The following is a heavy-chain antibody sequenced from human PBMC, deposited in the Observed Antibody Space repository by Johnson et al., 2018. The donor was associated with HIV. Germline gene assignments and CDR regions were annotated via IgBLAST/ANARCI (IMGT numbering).Heavy chain of an antibody. Sequence: QVQLVESGGGLVQPGGSLRLSCAAAGFTFSSYGMHLVRPAPGKGLEWVSVIFSDGNTYHADSVKGVFTISRDNYKNMLHLQLNSLRAEDTAVYHCARDGRPLATRGSFDIWGQGTVVTVSS. CDR1: GFTFSSYG. CDR2: IFSDGNT. J-gene: IGHJ3*02. CDR3: ARDGRPLATRGSFDI. V-gene: IGHV3-NL1*01. D-gene: IGHD5-12*01.